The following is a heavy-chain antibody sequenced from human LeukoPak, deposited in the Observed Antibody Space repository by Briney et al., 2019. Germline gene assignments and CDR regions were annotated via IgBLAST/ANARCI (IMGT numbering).Heavy chain of an antibody. V-gene: IGHV3-48*03. D-gene: IGHD3-10*02. CDR1: GFTFSSYE. Sequence: GTLRLSCAASGFTFSSYEMNWVRQAPGKGLEWVSYISSSGSTIYYADSVKGRFTISRDNAKNSLYLQMNSLRAEDTAVYYCAELGITMIGGVWGKGTTVTITS. CDR3: AELGITMIGGV. J-gene: IGHJ6*04. CDR2: ISSSGSTI.